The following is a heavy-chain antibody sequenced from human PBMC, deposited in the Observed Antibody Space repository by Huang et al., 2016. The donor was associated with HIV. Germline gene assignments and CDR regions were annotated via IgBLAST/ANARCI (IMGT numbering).Heavy chain of an antibody. CDR3: ASGSGWRWGMDV. V-gene: IGHV1-8*01. D-gene: IGHD6-19*01. CDR1: GYTFTSYD. CDR2: MNPNIGNT. J-gene: IGHJ6*02. Sequence: QVQLVQSGAEVKKPGASVTVSCKASGYTFTSYDINWVRQATVQGLEWMGWMNPNIGNTGYAQKFQGRVTMTRNTSIRTAYMELSSLRSEDTAVYYCASGSGWRWGMDVWGQGTTVTVSS.